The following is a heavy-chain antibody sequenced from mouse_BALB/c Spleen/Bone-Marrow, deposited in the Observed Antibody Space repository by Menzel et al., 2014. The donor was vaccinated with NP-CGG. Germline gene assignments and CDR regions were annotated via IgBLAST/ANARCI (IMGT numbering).Heavy chain of an antibody. Sequence: QVQLQQSGAKLARPGVSVKISCKGSGYTFTDHAMHWVKRSHAKSLEWIGLISGYYGDAIYNQKFKGKATMTVDKPSSTAYMELARLTSEDSAIYYCARSGKVRNAMDYWGQGTSVTVSS. J-gene: IGHJ4*01. V-gene: IGHV1S137*01. CDR2: ISGYYGDA. D-gene: IGHD2-14*01. CDR1: GYTFTDHA. CDR3: ARSGKVRNAMDY.